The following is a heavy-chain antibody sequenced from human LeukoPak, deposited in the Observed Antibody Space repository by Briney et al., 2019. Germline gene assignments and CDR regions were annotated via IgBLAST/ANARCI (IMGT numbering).Heavy chain of an antibody. V-gene: IGHV3-30*02. Sequence: GGSLRLSCAASGFTFSSYGMHWVRQAPGKGLEWVAFIRYDGSNKYYADSVKGRFTISRDNSKNTLYLQMNSLRAEDTAVYYCARSLRVRGVPDYMDVWGKGTTVTISS. CDR1: GFTFSSYG. CDR3: ARSLRVRGVPDYMDV. J-gene: IGHJ6*03. D-gene: IGHD3-10*01. CDR2: IRYDGSNK.